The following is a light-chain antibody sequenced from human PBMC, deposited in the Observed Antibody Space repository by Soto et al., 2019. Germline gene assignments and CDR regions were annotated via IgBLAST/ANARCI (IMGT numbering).Light chain of an antibody. Sequence: EIVFTQSPATLSLSPGDRATLSCRASQSVSIYLAWYQQKPGQAPRLLVYDASSRATGIPARFSGSVSGTDFTLTISSLEPEDFAVYYCQQRSNWPPSFGQGTRLEIK. J-gene: IGKJ5*01. CDR2: DAS. CDR1: QSVSIY. V-gene: IGKV3-11*01. CDR3: QQRSNWPPS.